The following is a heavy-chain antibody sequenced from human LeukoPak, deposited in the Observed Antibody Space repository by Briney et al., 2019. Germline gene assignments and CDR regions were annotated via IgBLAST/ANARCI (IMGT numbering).Heavy chain of an antibody. CDR3: ARDIHTVAEGWDY. CDR1: GFTFSDYS. V-gene: IGHV3-11*01. CDR2: ISSSGTTI. Sequence: PGGSLRLSCAASGFTFSDYSMTWVRQAPGKGLEWVSYISSSGTTIFYADSVKGRFTISRDNTKNSLYLQMNSLRAEDTAIYYCARDIHTVAEGWDYWGQGTLVTVSS. D-gene: IGHD4-17*01. J-gene: IGHJ4*02.